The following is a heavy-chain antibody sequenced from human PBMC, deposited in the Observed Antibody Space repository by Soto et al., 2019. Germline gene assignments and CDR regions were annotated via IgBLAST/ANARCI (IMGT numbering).Heavy chain of an antibody. CDR1: GFTFSSYA. J-gene: IGHJ4*02. D-gene: IGHD3-3*01. Sequence: GGSLRLSCAASGFTFSSYAMSWVRQAPGKGLEWVSAISGSGGSTYYADSVKGRFTISRDNSKNTLYLQMNSLRAEDTAVYYCANTLTYYDFWSGYSYWGQGTLVTVSS. V-gene: IGHV3-23*01. CDR3: ANTLTYYDFWSGYSY. CDR2: ISGSGGST.